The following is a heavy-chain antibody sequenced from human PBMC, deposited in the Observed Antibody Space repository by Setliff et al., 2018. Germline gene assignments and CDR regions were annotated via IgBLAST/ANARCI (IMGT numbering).Heavy chain of an antibody. D-gene: IGHD3-10*01. J-gene: IGHJ1*01. CDR3: AGTTWDYYGSGSPFQH. V-gene: IGHV4-38-2*02. CDR2: IHHSGNT. CDR1: GYSISSGYF. Sequence: SETLSLTCTVSGYSISSGYFWGWIRQPPGKGLEWIGSIHHSGNTYYNPSLKSRVTISVDTSKNQFSLKLSSVTAADTAVYYCAGTTWDYYGSGSPFQHWGQGTLVTVSS.